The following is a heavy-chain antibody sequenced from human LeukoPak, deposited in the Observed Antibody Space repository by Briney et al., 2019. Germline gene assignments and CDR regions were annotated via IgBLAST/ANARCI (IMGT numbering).Heavy chain of an antibody. CDR3: AREGIAVAGTGFFDY. Sequence: GGSLRLSCPASGFTFSNSYMTWIRQASGKGLEWVSHISRSGSTIYYADSVKGRFTISRDNAKNSLYLEMNSLRAEDTAVYYCAREGIAVAGTGFFDYWGQGTLVTVSS. CDR1: GFTFSNSY. D-gene: IGHD6-19*01. CDR2: ISRSGSTI. V-gene: IGHV3-11*04. J-gene: IGHJ4*02.